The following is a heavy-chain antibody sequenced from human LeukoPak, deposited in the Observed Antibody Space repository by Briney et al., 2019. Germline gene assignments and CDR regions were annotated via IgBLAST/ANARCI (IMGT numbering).Heavy chain of an antibody. J-gene: IGHJ5*02. Sequence: TETLSLTCAVYGGSFSGYYWSWIRQPPGKGLEWIGEINHSGSTNYNPSLKSRVTISIDTSRNQFSMNLNSVTAADTAVYYCAKGAGPPWFDPWGQGTLVTVSS. V-gene: IGHV4-34*01. D-gene: IGHD6-19*01. CDR2: INHSGST. CDR3: AKGAGPPWFDP. CDR1: GGSFSGYY.